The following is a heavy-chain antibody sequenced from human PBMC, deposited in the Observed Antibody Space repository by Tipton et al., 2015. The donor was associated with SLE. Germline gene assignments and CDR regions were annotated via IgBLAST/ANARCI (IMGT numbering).Heavy chain of an antibody. J-gene: IGHJ3*02. D-gene: IGHD5-24*01. Sequence: TLSLTCTVSGGYISSYYWSWIRQPPGKGLEWIGYIYYSGSTNYNPSLKSRVTISVDTSKNQFSLKLRSVTAADTAVYYCASQGMDDIWGQGTMVTVSS. CDR2: IYYSGST. V-gene: IGHV4-59*08. CDR1: GGYISSYY. CDR3: ASQGMDDI.